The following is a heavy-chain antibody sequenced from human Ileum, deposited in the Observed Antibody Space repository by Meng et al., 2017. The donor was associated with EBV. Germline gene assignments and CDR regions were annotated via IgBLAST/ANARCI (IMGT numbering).Heavy chain of an antibody. Sequence: QVRLQEAGPGLVKPSEPLSLTCAVSGGSISRSNWWSWVRQPPGKGLEWIGEIYHSGSTNYNPSLKSRVTISVDKSKNQFSLNLSSVTAADTAVYYCARVGQWLPIDYWGQGTLVTVSS. CDR2: IYHSGST. V-gene: IGHV4-4*02. D-gene: IGHD6-19*01. CDR1: GGSISRSNW. CDR3: ARVGQWLPIDY. J-gene: IGHJ4*02.